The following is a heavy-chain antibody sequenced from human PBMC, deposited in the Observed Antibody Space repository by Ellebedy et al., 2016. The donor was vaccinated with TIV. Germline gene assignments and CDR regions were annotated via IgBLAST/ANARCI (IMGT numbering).Heavy chain of an antibody. CDR2: IYPGDSDT. CDR3: ARTYWYFDL. CDR1: GYNFSSYW. J-gene: IGHJ2*01. Sequence: GGSLRLXCKASGYNFSSYWIAWVRQMPGKGLEWMGIIYPGDSDTRYSPSFQGQVTISADKSIDTAYLQWSSLKASDTAIYYCARTYWYFDLWGPGTLVTVSS. V-gene: IGHV5-51*01.